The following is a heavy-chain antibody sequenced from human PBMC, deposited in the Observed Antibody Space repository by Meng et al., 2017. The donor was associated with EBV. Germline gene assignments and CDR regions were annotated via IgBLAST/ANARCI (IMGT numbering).Heavy chain of an antibody. CDR3: ASESGRGYTPDY. V-gene: IGHV1-69*01. CDR2: FLPRLGAP. D-gene: IGHD3-10*01. CDR1: GGPFRYYA. J-gene: IGHJ4*02. Sequence: VQLVQFAAEGKKPGSSVKVVCKTSGGPFRYYAISWVRQAPGQGLEWLGGFLPRLGAPNYAQKFHGRVKITADESTSTHYMDLSSLRSEDTAIYYCASESGRGYTPDYWGQGTLVTVSS.